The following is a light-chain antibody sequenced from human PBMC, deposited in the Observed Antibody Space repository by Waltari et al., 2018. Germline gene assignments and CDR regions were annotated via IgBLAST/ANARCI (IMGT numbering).Light chain of an antibody. J-gene: IGLJ2*01. CDR3: ISYSRATPGNVV. Sequence: SALTQPASVSGSLGQSITFSCPGTSSDVGGYNYVPWYQQYPGKAPKLMIHDVSNRPSGVSLRFSGSKSGNTASLTISGLQADDEADYYCISYSRATPGNVVIGGGTKLTVL. CDR1: SSDVGGYNY. V-gene: IGLV2-14*01. CDR2: DVS.